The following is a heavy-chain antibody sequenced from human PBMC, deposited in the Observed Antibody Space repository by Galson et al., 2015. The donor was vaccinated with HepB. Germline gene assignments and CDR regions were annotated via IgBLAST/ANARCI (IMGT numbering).Heavy chain of an antibody. Sequence: SLRLSCAASGFTVSANYMNWVRQGPGNGLEWVSVIFSDGATYYADSVKGRFTISRDNSKNTLYLQMNSLRAEDTAVYYCARDAITMVRGGRYGMDVWGQGTTVTVSS. CDR2: IFSDGAT. CDR1: GFTVSANY. CDR3: ARDAITMVRGGRYGMDV. V-gene: IGHV3-53*05. D-gene: IGHD3-10*01. J-gene: IGHJ6*02.